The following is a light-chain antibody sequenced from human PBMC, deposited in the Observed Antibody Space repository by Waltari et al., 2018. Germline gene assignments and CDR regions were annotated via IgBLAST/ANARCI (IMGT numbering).Light chain of an antibody. CDR1: QSISSY. Sequence: DIQMTQSPSSLSASVGDRVTITCRASQSISSYLNWYQQKPGKAPKLLIYAASSLQSRVPSRFSGSGSGTDFTLTISSLQPEDFATYYCQQSYRIPLTFGQGTKVEIK. V-gene: IGKV1-39*01. CDR2: AAS. J-gene: IGKJ1*01. CDR3: QQSYRIPLT.